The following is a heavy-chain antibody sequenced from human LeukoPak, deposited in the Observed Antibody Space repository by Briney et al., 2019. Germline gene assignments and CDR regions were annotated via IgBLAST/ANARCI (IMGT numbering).Heavy chain of an antibody. CDR2: INHSGST. V-gene: IGHV4-34*01. CDR1: GGSFSGYY. D-gene: IGHD3-10*01. J-gene: IGHJ3*02. Sequence: SETLSLTCAVYGGSFSGYYWSWIRQPPGKGLEWIGEINHSGSTNYNPSLKSRVTISVDTSKNQFSLKLSSVTAADTAVYYCARVYYYGSGSAHDAFGIWGQGTMVTVSS. CDR3: ARVYYYGSGSAHDAFGI.